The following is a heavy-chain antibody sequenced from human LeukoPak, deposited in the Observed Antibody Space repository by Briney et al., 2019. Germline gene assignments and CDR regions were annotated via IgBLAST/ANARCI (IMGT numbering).Heavy chain of an antibody. D-gene: IGHD3-16*01. CDR1: GFNFRKHW. Sequence: GGSLRLSCAATGFNFRKHWMSWVRQSIGKGLECVAKIQEDGNEMHYVDSVKGRFTISRDNSENTLYLQMNSLRAEDTAVYYCAKSYDRDALDIWGQGTMVTVSS. CDR3: AKSYDRDALDI. CDR2: IQEDGNEM. J-gene: IGHJ3*02. V-gene: IGHV3-7*01.